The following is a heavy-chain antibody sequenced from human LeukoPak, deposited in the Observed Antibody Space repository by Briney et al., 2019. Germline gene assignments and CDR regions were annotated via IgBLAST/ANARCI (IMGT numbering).Heavy chain of an antibody. Sequence: PSETLSLTCTVSGGSISSYYWSWIRQPPGKGLEWIGYIYYSGSTNYNPSLKSRVTISVDTSKNQFSLKLSSVTAADTAVYYCARDGRIEGFDYRGQGTLVTVSS. CDR1: GGSISSYY. CDR3: ARDGRIEGFDY. CDR2: IYYSGST. D-gene: IGHD2-15*01. V-gene: IGHV4-59*12. J-gene: IGHJ4*02.